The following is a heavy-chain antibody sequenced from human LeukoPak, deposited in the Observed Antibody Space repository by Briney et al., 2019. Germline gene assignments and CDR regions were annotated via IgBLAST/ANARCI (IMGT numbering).Heavy chain of an antibody. Sequence: GGSLRLSCAASGFTFSSYGMHWVRQAPGKGLEWVAVISYDGSNKYYADSVKGRFTISRDNSKNTLYLQMNSLRAEDTAAYYCAKDLVSEVGADFDYWGQGALVTVSS. D-gene: IGHD1-26*01. CDR2: ISYDGSNK. CDR1: GFTFSSYG. CDR3: AKDLVSEVGADFDY. J-gene: IGHJ4*02. V-gene: IGHV3-30*18.